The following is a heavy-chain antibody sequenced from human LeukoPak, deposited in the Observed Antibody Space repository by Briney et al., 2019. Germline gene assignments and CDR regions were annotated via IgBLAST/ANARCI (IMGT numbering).Heavy chain of an antibody. Sequence: PRGSLRLSCAASGFTFSSYAMHWVRQAPGKGLVWVSHITTDGSGTSYADSVKGRFTISRDNAKNTLYLQMNSLRAEDTAVYYCARGAIVGANFDYWGQGTLVTVSS. CDR2: ITTDGSGT. CDR3: ARGAIVGANFDY. D-gene: IGHD1-26*01. V-gene: IGHV3-74*01. CDR1: GFTFSSYA. J-gene: IGHJ4*02.